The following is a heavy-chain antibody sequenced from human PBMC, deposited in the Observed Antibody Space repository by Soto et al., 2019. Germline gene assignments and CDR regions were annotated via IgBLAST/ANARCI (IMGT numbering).Heavy chain of an antibody. CDR2: ISTTGSTI. CDR3: ARYKGYCSGDSCYYYYYMDV. D-gene: IGHD2-15*01. J-gene: IGHJ6*03. Sequence: PGGSLRLSCAASGFTFSTYSMNWVRQAPGKGLEWVSYISTTGSTIYYADSVKGRFTISRDNAKNSLYLQMTSLRAEDTAVYYCARYKGYCSGDSCYYYYYMDVWGKGTTVTVSS. CDR1: GFTFSTYS. V-gene: IGHV3-48*01.